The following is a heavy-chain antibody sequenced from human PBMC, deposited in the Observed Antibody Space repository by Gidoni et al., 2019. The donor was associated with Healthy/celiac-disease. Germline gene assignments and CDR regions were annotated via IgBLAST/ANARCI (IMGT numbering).Heavy chain of an antibody. V-gene: IGHV4-39*01. Sequence: QLQLQESGPGLVKPSETLSLTCTVSGGSISSSSYYWGWIRQPPGKGLEWIGSIYYSGSTYYNPSLKSRVTISVDTSKNQFSLKLSSVTAADTDVYYCAILGIAVGNFFDYWGQGTLVTVSS. D-gene: IGHD6-19*01. J-gene: IGHJ4*02. CDR1: GGSISSSSYY. CDR2: IYYSGST. CDR3: AILGIAVGNFFDY.